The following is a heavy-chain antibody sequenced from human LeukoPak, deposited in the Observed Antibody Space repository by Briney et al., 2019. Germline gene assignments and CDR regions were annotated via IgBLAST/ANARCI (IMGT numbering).Heavy chain of an antibody. CDR2: FDPEDGET. CDR1: GYTLTELS. J-gene: IGHJ4*02. CDR3: ATRLGIAAAGITFDY. V-gene: IGHV1-24*01. D-gene: IGHD6-13*01. Sequence: ASVKVSCKVSGYTLTELSMHWVRQAPGKGLEWMGGFDPEDGETIYAQKFQGRITMTEDTSTDTAYMELSSLRSEDTAVYYCATRLGIAAAGITFDYWGQGTLVTVSS.